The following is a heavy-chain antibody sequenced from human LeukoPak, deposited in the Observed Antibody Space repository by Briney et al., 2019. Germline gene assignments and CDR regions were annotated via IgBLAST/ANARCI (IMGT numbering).Heavy chain of an antibody. J-gene: IGHJ4*02. CDR3: ARDSSGYRYDY. V-gene: IGHV3-74*01. CDR2: INSDGSST. D-gene: IGHD3-22*01. Sequence: PGGSLGLSCAASGFTFSSYWMHWVRQAPGKGLVWVSRINSDGSSTSYADSVKGRFTISRDNAKNTLYLQMNSLRAEDTAVYYCARDSSGYRYDYWGQGTLVTVSS. CDR1: GFTFSSYW.